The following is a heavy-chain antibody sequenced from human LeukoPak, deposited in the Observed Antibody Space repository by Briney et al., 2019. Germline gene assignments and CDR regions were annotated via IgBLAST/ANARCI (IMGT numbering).Heavy chain of an antibody. CDR2: INPNSGGT. CDR1: GYTFTGYY. V-gene: IGHV1-2*02. J-gene: IGHJ5*02. Sequence: GASVKVSCKASGYTFTGYYMHWVRQAPGQGLEWMGWINPNSGGTNYAQKFQGRVTMTRDTSISTAYMELSRLRSDDTAVYYCAREPPYSSSWYTEGTAGSGWFDPWGQGTLVTVSS. D-gene: IGHD6-13*01. CDR3: AREPPYSSSWYTEGTAGSGWFDP.